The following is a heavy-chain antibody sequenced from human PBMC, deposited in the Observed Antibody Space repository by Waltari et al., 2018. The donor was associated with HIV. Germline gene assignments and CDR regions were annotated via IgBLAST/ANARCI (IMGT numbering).Heavy chain of an antibody. CDR3: ARQIVGHYDFWTGYFDY. CDR1: GYSFTSYW. Sequence: EVQLVQSGAEVKKPGESLKISCKGSGYSFTSYWIGWVRQMPGEGLEWMGFRYAGDSDTRYSPSIQGQVTISADKSISTAYLQWSSLKASDTAMYYCARQIVGHYDFWTGYFDYWGQGTLVTVSS. CDR2: RYAGDSDT. J-gene: IGHJ4*02. D-gene: IGHD3-3*01. V-gene: IGHV5-51*01.